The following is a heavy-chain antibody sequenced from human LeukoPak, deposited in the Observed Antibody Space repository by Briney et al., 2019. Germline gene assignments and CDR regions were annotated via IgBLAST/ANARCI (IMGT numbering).Heavy chain of an antibody. CDR3: AKSKSTGYCLDY. CDR2: IYSGGNT. V-gene: IGHV3-66*01. D-gene: IGHD3-22*01. CDR1: GFIVSNSY. J-gene: IGHJ4*02. Sequence: GSLRLSCAASGFIVSNSYMSWVRQAPGKGLEWVSIIYSGGNTYYADSVKGRFTISRDNSKNTLFLQMNSLRAEDTAVYYCAKSKSTGYCLDYWGQGTLVTVSS.